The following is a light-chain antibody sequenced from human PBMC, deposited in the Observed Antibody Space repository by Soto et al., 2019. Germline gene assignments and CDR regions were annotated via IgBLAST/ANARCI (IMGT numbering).Light chain of an antibody. CDR2: EGS. Sequence: QSVLTQPASVSGSPGQSITISCTGTSSDFGSYNLVSWYQQHPGKAPKLMIYEGSKRPSGVSNRFSGSKSGNTASLTISGLQAEDEADYYCCSYAGSSTPYVFGTGTTVTVL. J-gene: IGLJ1*01. V-gene: IGLV2-23*01. CDR1: SSDFGSYNL. CDR3: CSYAGSSTPYV.